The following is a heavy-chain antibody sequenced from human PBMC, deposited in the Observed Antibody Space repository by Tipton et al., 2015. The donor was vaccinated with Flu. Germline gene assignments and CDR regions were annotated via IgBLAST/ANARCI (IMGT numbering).Heavy chain of an antibody. CDR2: ITPFNGNT. CDR1: GYTFTYRY. J-gene: IGHJ3*02. Sequence: QLVQSGAEVKKTGSSVKVSCKASGYTFTYRYLHWVRQAPGQALEWMGWITPFNGNTNYAQKFQDRVTITRDRSMSTAYMELSSLRSEDTAMYYCASPLGAYDSSGSIYAFDIWGQGTMVTVSS. CDR3: ASPLGAYDSSGSIYAFDI. V-gene: IGHV1-45*02. D-gene: IGHD3-22*01.